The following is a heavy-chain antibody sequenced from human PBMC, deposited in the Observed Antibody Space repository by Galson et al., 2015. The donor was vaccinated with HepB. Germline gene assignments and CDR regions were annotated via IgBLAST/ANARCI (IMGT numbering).Heavy chain of an antibody. CDR1: GFTFNSYG. CDR2: ISYDGSNK. J-gene: IGHJ6*02. D-gene: IGHD5-18*01. V-gene: IGHV3-30*18. Sequence: SLRHSCAASGFTFNSYGMHWVRQAPGKGLEWVAVISYDGSNKYYADSVKGRFTISRDNSKNTVYLQMNSLRAEDTAVYYCAKGVRGYSYGSNYYGMDVWGQGTTVTVSS. CDR3: AKGVRGYSYGSNYYGMDV.